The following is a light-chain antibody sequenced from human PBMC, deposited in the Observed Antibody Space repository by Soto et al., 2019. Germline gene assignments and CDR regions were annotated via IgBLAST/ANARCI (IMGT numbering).Light chain of an antibody. CDR3: QQYGSSPPYT. V-gene: IGKV3-20*01. J-gene: IGKJ2*01. CDR1: QSVSSSY. CDR2: GAS. Sequence: EIVLTQSPGTLSLSPGERATLSCRASQSVSSSYLAWYQQKPGQAPRLLIYGASSRATDIPDRFSGSGSGTEFTLTISRLEPEDFAVYYCQQYGSSPPYTFGQGTKLEIK.